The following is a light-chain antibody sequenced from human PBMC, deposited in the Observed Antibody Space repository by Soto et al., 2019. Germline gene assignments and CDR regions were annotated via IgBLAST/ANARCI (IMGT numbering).Light chain of an antibody. CDR2: AAS. CDR3: QQSYSTPYT. V-gene: IGKV1-39*01. CDR1: QSISKF. J-gene: IGKJ2*01. Sequence: DIQMTQSPSSLSASVGDRVTITCRASQSISKFLNWYQQKSGKAPKLLIYAASSLQSGVPPRFSGSGSGTYNTRTISSLQPEDFATYYCQQSYSTPYTFSLGTKLEIK.